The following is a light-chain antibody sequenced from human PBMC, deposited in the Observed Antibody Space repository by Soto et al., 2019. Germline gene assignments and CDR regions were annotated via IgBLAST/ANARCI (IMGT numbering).Light chain of an antibody. CDR2: DVS. Sequence: QSALTQPASVSGSPGQSITISCTGSSSDVGGYNYVSWYQQNPGKAPKLMIYDVSNRPSGVSNRFSGSKSGNTASLTISGLQAEDEADYYCSSYTSSSPGVFGGGTKLTVL. CDR1: SSDVGGYNY. J-gene: IGLJ3*02. CDR3: SSYTSSSPGV. V-gene: IGLV2-14*01.